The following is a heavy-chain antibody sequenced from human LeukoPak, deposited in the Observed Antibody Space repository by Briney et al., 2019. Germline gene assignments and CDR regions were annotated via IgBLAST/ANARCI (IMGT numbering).Heavy chain of an antibody. V-gene: IGHV3-21*01. CDR3: ATHLGNYYDSSGYDGNEMFSPFDY. Sequence: PGGSLRLSCAASGFTFSSYSMNWVRQAPGKGLEWVSSISSSSSYIYYADSVKGRFTISRDNAKNSLYLQMNSLRAEDTAVYYCATHLGNYYDSSGYDGNEMFSPFDYWGQGTLVTVSS. CDR2: ISSSSSYI. D-gene: IGHD3-22*01. CDR1: GFTFSSYS. J-gene: IGHJ4*02.